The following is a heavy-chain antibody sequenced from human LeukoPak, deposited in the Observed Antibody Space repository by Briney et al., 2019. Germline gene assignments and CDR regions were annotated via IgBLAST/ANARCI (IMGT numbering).Heavy chain of an antibody. CDR1: GFIVNSYA. J-gene: IGHJ5*02. CDR3: ARDRAEGKTWVEFDP. V-gene: IGHV3-66*03. CDR2: IYSNGVT. Sequence: GSLRLSCAASGFIVNSYAMSWVRQAPGKGLAWVSLIYSNGVTQYADSVKGRFTISRDNSKNTLYLQMNSLRDEDTAVYFCARDRAEGKTWVEFDPWGQGTLVTVSS.